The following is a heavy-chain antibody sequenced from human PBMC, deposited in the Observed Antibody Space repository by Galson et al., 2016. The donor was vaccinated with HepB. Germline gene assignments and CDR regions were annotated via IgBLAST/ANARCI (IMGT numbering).Heavy chain of an antibody. Sequence: SVKVSCKASGYTFRSYAIHWVRQAPGQGLEWMGWINTVSNNAKFSETMQDRVTITTVTSANEAYMELRNLTPEDTAVYYCARVRSGKSFFDYWGQGSLVIVSS. CDR2: INTVSNNA. CDR1: GYTFRSYA. V-gene: IGHV1-3*04. J-gene: IGHJ4*02. D-gene: IGHD3-3*01. CDR3: ARVRSGKSFFDY.